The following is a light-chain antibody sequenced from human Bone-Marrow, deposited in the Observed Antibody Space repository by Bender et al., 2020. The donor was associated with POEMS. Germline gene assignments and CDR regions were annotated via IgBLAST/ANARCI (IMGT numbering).Light chain of an antibody. V-gene: IGLV1-44*01. CDR3: ATWDDSLNGWV. CDR1: SSKFGSYP. CDR2: NNS. J-gene: IGLJ3*02. Sequence: GTPGQRVTISCSGSSSKFGSYPVNWYQQLPGAAPKLVIFNNSQRPSGVPDRFSGSNSGTSASLAISGLLSDDEADFYCATWDDSLNGWVFGGGTKLTVL.